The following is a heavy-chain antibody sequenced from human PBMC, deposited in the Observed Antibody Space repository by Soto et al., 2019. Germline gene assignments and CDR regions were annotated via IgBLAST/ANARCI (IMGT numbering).Heavy chain of an antibody. V-gene: IGHV4-59*13. D-gene: IGHD3-16*01. Sequence: QVQLQEWGPELVRPSETLSLTGTVPEASLKIFFWSWIRQPPGRGLGWFAYCFQVGAAANLAEGGTTGYNPSLESRATISLDLPKNQFSLRLTSVTAADTAVYYCARDRGGITVSSKPLGEWFDPWGQGTLVTVSS. CDR1: EASLKIFF. J-gene: IGHJ5*02. CDR2: LAEGGTT. CDR3: ARDRGGITVSSKPLGEWFDP.